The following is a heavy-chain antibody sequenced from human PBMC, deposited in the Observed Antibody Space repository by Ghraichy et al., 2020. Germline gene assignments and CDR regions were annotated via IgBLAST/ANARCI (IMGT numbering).Heavy chain of an antibody. J-gene: IGHJ6*02. CDR3: AKVLAQLVRSYYYYYGMDV. CDR2: ISMSGGST. Sequence: GGSLRLSCSASGFTFSSYAMSWVRQAPGKGLEWVSTISMSGGSTYYADSVKGRFTISRDSSKNTLYLQMNSLRAEDTALYYCAKVLAQLVRSYYYYYGMDVWGQGTTVTVSS. CDR1: GFTFSSYA. V-gene: IGHV3-23*01. D-gene: IGHD6-13*01.